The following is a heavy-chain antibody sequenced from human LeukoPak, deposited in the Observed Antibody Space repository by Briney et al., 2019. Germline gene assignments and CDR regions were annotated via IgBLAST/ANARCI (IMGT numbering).Heavy chain of an antibody. CDR1: GFTFSSYS. J-gene: IGHJ4*02. Sequence: PGGSLRLSCAASGFTFSSYSMNWVRQAPGKGLEWVSSISSSSSYIYYADSVKGRFTISRDNAKNSLYLLMNSLRAEDTAVYYCARDLAVTTPFDYWGQGTLVTVSS. D-gene: IGHD4-17*01. CDR3: ARDLAVTTPFDY. CDR2: ISSSSSYI. V-gene: IGHV3-21*01.